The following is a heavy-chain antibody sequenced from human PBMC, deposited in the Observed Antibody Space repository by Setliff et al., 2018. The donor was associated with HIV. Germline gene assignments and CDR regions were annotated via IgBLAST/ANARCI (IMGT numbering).Heavy chain of an antibody. CDR3: AHRGRLGLEYFQH. CDR2: ISSSGSTI. Sequence: GGSLRLSCAASGFTFRSYAMSWVRQAPGKGLEWVSYISSSGSTIYYADSVKGRFTISRDNAKNSLYLQMNSLRAEDTAVYYCAHRGRLGLEYFQHWGQGTLVTVSS. V-gene: IGHV3-48*04. D-gene: IGHD1-26*01. J-gene: IGHJ1*01. CDR1: GFTFRSYA.